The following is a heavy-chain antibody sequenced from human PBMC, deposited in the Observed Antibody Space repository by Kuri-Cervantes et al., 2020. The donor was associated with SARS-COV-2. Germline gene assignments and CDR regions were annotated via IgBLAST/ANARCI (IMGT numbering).Heavy chain of an antibody. CDR3: ASSYSGYDY. J-gene: IGHJ4*02. V-gene: IGHV4-34*01. CDR1: GGSFSGYY. Sequence: SETLSLTCAVYGGSFSGYYWSWIRQPPGKGLEWIGEINHSGSTNYNPSLKGRVTISVDTSKNQFSLKLSSVTAADTAVYYCASSYSGYDYWGQGTLVTVSS. CDR2: INHSGST. D-gene: IGHD5-12*01.